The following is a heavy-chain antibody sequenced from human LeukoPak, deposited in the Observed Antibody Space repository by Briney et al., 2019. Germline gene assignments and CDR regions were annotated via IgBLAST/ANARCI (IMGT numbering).Heavy chain of an antibody. CDR3: ARGLYYYDSNGRTPYDY. CDR2: MNPNSGIT. Sequence: ASVKVSCKASGYTFISYDINWVRQATGQGLEWTGWMNPNSGITGYAQKFQGRVSMTRNTSIGTAYMELSSLKSEDTAVYYCARGLYYYDSNGRTPYDYWGQGTLVTVSS. D-gene: IGHD3-22*01. V-gene: IGHV1-8*01. CDR1: GYTFISYD. J-gene: IGHJ4*02.